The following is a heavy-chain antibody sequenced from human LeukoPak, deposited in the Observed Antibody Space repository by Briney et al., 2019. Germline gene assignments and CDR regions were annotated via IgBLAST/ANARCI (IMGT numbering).Heavy chain of an antibody. V-gene: IGHV3-21*01. CDR3: AREENCGGDCYAYYFDY. J-gene: IGHJ4*02. CDR1: GFTFSSYS. D-gene: IGHD2-21*02. Sequence: GVSLRLSCAVSGFTFSSYSMSWVRQAPGKGLEWVSSISSSGTYKYYADSVKGRFTISRDNAKNSLYLQMNSLRAEDTAVYYCAREENCGGDCYAYYFDYWGQGTLVTVSS. CDR2: ISSSGTYK.